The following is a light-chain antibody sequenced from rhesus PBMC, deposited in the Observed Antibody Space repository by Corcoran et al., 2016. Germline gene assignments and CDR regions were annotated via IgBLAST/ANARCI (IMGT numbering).Light chain of an antibody. J-gene: IGKJ2*01. CDR2: AAS. CDR1: QGINDY. Sequence: DIQMTQSPSSLSASVGDRVTITCRASQGINDYLNWYQQKPGKAPKRLIYAASSLESGVPSRFSGSGSGTEFTLTISSLQPEDVAAYYCLQGYSTPYSFGQGTKVEIK. V-gene: IGKV1-36*02. CDR3: LQGYSTPYS.